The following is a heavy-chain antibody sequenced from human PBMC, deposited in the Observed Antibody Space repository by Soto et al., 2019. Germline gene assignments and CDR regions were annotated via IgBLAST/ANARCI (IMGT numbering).Heavy chain of an antibody. CDR3: AGGRIVVAGSSAYYSMDV. CDR2: IIPVFGII. CDR1: GGNPSNSA. J-gene: IGHJ6*02. D-gene: IGHD6-19*01. V-gene: IGHV1-69*13. Sequence: SVKVSCKASGGNPSNSAISWVRQAPGQGLEWMGGIIPVFGIISHAQNFQGRVTITADESTSTAYMELSSLRSEDTAVYFCAGGRIVVAGSSAYYSMDVWGQGTTVTVSS.